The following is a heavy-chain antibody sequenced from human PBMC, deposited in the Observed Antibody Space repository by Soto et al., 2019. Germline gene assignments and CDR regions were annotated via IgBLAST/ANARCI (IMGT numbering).Heavy chain of an antibody. CDR1: GFTFSSYD. J-gene: IGHJ6*01. V-gene: IGHV3-13*01. D-gene: IGHD3-10*01. CDR3: ARMGYEEGSLQPKDGSGGHYYYYYGMDV. CDR2: ICTAGDT. Sequence: EVQLVESGGGLVQPGVSLRLSCAASGFTFSSYDMHWVRQAKVKGLEWVSAICTAGDTYYPGSVKGRFTISRENAKNSLYLQMHGLRAEDTAGYYGARMGYEEGSLQPKDGSGGHYYYYYGMDVWGQGTTVTVSS.